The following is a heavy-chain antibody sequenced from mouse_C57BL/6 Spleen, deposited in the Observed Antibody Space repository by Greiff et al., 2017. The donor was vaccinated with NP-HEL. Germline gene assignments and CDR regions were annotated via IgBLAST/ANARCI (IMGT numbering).Heavy chain of an antibody. Sequence: VQLQQSGAELVRPGASVTLSCKASGYTFTDYEMHWVKQTPVHGLEWIGAIDPETGGTAYNQKFKGKAILTADKSSSTAYMELRSLTSEESAVYYCTRRERYDYDVDYYAMDYWGQGTSVTVSS. CDR2: IDPETGGT. J-gene: IGHJ4*01. CDR1: GYTFTDYE. V-gene: IGHV1-15*01. D-gene: IGHD2-4*01. CDR3: TRRERYDYDVDYYAMDY.